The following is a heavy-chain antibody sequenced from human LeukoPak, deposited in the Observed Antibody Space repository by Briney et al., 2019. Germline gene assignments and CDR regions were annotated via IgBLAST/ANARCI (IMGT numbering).Heavy chain of an antibody. Sequence: PGESLKISCKGSGYSFTSYWIGWVRQMPGKGLEWMGIIYPGDSDTRYSPSFQGQVTISADKSISTAYLQWSSLKASDTAMYYCARRATSDRDYYGMDVWGQGTTVTVSS. CDR2: IYPGDSDT. J-gene: IGHJ6*02. CDR3: ARRATSDRDYYGMDV. V-gene: IGHV5-51*01. D-gene: IGHD5-12*01. CDR1: GYSFTSYW.